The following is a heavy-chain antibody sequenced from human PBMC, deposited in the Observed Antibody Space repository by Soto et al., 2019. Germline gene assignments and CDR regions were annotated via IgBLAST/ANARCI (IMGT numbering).Heavy chain of an antibody. CDR2: TIPILRKT. Sequence: QVHLVQSGAELRKPGSSVRVSCKASGYTFNSYTINWVRQAPGRGLEWMGRTIPILRKTNYALKYQGRLTITTDKSTSTANMVLSSLRSEDTDINYRAPSYAAGSQGFDDWGQGALVTVSS. D-gene: IGHD3-10*01. CDR1: GYTFNSYT. CDR3: APSYAAGSQGFDD. J-gene: IGHJ4*02. V-gene: IGHV1-69*02.